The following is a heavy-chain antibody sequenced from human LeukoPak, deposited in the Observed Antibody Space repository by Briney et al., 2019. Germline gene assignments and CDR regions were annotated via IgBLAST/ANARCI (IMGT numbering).Heavy chain of an antibody. D-gene: IGHD6-6*01. J-gene: IGHJ4*02. Sequence: PGGSLRLSCVASGFTFGSYWVSWVRQAPGKGLEWVANIKQDGSQRYYADSLKGRFTVSRDNAENSLYLQMNSLGAEDTAVYYCASSSSSWADFDYWGQGTLVTVSS. CDR2: IKQDGSQR. CDR1: GFTFGSYW. CDR3: ASSSSSWADFDY. V-gene: IGHV3-7*01.